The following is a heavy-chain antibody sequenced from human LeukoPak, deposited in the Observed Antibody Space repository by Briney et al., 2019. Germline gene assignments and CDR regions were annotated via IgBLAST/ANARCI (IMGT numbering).Heavy chain of an antibody. V-gene: IGHV5-51*01. Sequence: GESLKISCKGSGYSFTSYWIGWVRQMPGKGLEWMGIIYPGDSDTRYSPSFQGQVTISADKSISTAYLQWSSLKASDTAIYYCARQGAAGKYYYYYMDVWGKGTTGTVSS. D-gene: IGHD6-13*01. CDR1: GYSFTSYW. CDR3: ARQGAAGKYYYYYMDV. J-gene: IGHJ6*03. CDR2: IYPGDSDT.